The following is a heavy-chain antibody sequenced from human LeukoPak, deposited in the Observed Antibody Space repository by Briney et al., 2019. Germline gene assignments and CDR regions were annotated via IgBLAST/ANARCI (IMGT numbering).Heavy chain of an antibody. CDR1: GGSFSGYY. CDR3: ARDLGYYDSSGYYTPYGMDV. V-gene: IGHV4-34*01. CDR2: INHSGST. D-gene: IGHD3-22*01. Sequence: SETLSLTCAVYGGSFSGYYWSWIRQPPGKGLEWIGEINHSGSTNYNPSLKSRVTISVDTSKNQFSLKLSSVTAADTAVYYCARDLGYYDSSGYYTPYGMDVWGQGTTVTVSS. J-gene: IGHJ6*02.